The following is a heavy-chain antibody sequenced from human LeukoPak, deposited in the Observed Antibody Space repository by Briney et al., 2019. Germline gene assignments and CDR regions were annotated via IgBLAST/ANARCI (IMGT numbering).Heavy chain of an antibody. Sequence: PSQTLSLTCTVSGGSISSGGYYWSWIRQHPGKGLEWIGYIYYSGSTYYNPSLKSRVTISVDTSKNQFSLKLISVTAADTAVYYCARDWGGGYDFAYWGREPLVTVSS. V-gene: IGHV4-31*03. J-gene: IGHJ4*02. CDR1: GGSISSGGYY. D-gene: IGHD5-12*01. CDR3: ARDWGGGYDFAY. CDR2: IYYSGST.